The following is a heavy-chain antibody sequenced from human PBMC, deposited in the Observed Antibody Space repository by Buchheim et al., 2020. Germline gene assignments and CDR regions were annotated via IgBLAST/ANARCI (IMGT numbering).Heavy chain of an antibody. CDR3: ARSTYYYDSSGYFDY. CDR1: GGSISSFY. D-gene: IGHD3-22*01. J-gene: IGHJ4*02. Sequence: QVQLQESGPGVVKPSETLSLTCTVSGGSISSFYWSWIRQPPGKGLEWIGYISYTGSTNYNPSLKSRVTMSVDTSKKQFSLKLSSVTAADTAVFYCARSTYYYDSSGYFDYWGQGTL. CDR2: ISYTGST. V-gene: IGHV4-59*01.